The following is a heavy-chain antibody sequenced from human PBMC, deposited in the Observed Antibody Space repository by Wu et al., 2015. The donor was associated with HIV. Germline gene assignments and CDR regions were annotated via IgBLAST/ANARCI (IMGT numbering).Heavy chain of an antibody. J-gene: IGHJ4*02. V-gene: IGHV1-24*01. CDR2: SDPEDGET. CDR3: ATGITVVSVYLDY. D-gene: IGHD6-19*01. CDR1: GYTLSKLS. Sequence: HDQLVQSGAEVKKPGASVKVSCKVSGYTLSKLSVHWVRQAPGKGLEWMGGSDPEDGETVYAQRFQGRVTITEDISTDTAYMELSSLRSEDTAVYFCATGITVVSVYLDYWGQGTLVAVSS.